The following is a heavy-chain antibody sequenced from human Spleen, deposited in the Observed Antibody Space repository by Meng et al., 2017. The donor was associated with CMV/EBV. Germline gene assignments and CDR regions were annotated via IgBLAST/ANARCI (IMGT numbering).Heavy chain of an antibody. CDR1: GGSISSYY. Sequence: SETLSLTCTVSGGSISSYYWSWIRQPPGKGLEWLGRTYSRSKWYNDYAVSVKSRITINADTSKNQFSLQLNSATPEDTAVYYCTRSYNGLDVWGQGTTVTVSS. CDR2: TYSRSKWYN. J-gene: IGHJ6*02. CDR3: TRSYNGLDV. V-gene: IGHV6-1*01.